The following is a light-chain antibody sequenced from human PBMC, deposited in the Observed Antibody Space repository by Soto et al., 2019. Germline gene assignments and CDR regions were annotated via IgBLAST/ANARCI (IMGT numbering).Light chain of an antibody. J-gene: IGLJ2*01. CDR1: SSDVGGYNY. Sequence: QSALTQPASVSGSPGQSITISCTGTSSDVGGYNYVSWYQQHPGKAPKVVIYEVSNRPSWISNRFSGSKSGNTASLTISGLQAEDGADYYCSSYTSSSTLVFGGGTKLTVL. V-gene: IGLV2-14*01. CDR2: EVS. CDR3: SSYTSSSTLV.